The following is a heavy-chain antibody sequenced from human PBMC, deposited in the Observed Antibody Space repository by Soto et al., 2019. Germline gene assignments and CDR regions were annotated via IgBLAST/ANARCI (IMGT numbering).Heavy chain of an antibody. CDR1: GYTFRSYG. CDR3: AKADSNYAGRFSYYYMDV. J-gene: IGHJ6*03. D-gene: IGHD4-4*01. CDR2: ISGYNGNT. V-gene: IGHV1-18*01. Sequence: ASVKVSCKASGYTFRSYGISWVRQAPGQGLEWMGWISGYNGNTHYSQKFQGKVTMTTDTSTSAAYMELRNLRSDDTAVYYCAKADSNYAGRFSYYYMDVWGTGTMVTVSS.